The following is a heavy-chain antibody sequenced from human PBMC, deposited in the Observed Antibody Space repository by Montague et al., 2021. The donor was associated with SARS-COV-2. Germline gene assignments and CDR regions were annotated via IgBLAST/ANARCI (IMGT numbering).Heavy chain of an antibody. J-gene: IGHJ6*02. D-gene: IGHD1-20*01. CDR2: IYRGGSP. CDR3: TRDPITGTTGTIYNYYGMDV. V-gene: IGHV4-61*02. Sequence: TLSLTCSVSGDSLGSGSYYWSWIRQPSGKGLEWIGRIYRGGSPNYXPSLKSRVTISGDMSKNQFSLNVSSVTAADTAVYYCTRDPITGTTGTIYNYYGMDVWGQGTTVTVSS. CDR1: GDSLGSGSYY.